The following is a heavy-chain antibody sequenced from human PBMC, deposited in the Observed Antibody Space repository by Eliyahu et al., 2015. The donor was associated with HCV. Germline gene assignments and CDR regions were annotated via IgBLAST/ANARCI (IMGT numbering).Heavy chain of an antibody. CDR1: GFIFNIYS. Sequence: EVQLVESGGGLVKPGGSLRLXXAASGFIFNIYSLNWVRQAPGKGLEWVSSISSTSSYIYYADSVNGRFTITRDNAKNSIYLQMNSLRAEDTAVYYCARPTSSSEGAFDIWGQGTMVTVSS. J-gene: IGHJ3*02. CDR3: ARPTSSSEGAFDI. V-gene: IGHV3-21*01. CDR2: ISSTSSYI.